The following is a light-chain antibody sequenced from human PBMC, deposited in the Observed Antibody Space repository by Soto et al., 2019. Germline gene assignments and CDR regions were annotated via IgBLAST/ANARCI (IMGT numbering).Light chain of an antibody. Sequence: DIQMTQSPSSLSASVGDRVTISCRASQGIGNYLAWYQQKPGKVPKLLIYAASSLLSGVPSRFSGRGSGTDFTLTISSLQQEDVATYFCQKYNSPPWTFVQGTKVEIK. CDR2: AAS. V-gene: IGKV1-27*01. CDR3: QKYNSPPWT. J-gene: IGKJ1*01. CDR1: QGIGNY.